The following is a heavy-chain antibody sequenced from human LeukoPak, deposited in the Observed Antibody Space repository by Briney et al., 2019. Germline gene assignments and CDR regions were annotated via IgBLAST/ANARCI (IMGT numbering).Heavy chain of an antibody. CDR1: GFIFSSYR. V-gene: IGHV3-21*01. J-gene: IGHJ1*01. Sequence: NPGGSLRLSCAASGFIFSSYRMDWVRQAPGKGLEWVSSISGTSDSIYYADSVEGRFTISRDNAKKSLYLQMNSLRADDTAVYYCARVGSWARDEYSQHWGQGPLVTVSS. CDR2: ISGTSDSI. CDR3: ARVGSWARDEYSQH. D-gene: IGHD1-26*01.